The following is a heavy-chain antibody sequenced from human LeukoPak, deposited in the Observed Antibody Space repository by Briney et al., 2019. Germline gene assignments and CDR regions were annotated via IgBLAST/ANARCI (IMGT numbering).Heavy chain of an antibody. J-gene: IGHJ4*02. CDR1: GFTFSSHS. CDR3: TTGYSYEGL. D-gene: IGHD5-18*01. CDR2: IKSENDGGTT. V-gene: IGHV3-15*01. Sequence: GGSLRLSCAASGFTFSSHSMNWVRQAPGKGLEWIGRIKSENDGGTTDYAAPVKGRFTISRDDSNNTLYLQMNSVKTEDTAVYYCTTGYSYEGLWGQGTLVTVSS.